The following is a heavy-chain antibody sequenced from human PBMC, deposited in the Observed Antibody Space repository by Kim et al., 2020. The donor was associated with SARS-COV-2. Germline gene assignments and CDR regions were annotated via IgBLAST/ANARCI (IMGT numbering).Heavy chain of an antibody. J-gene: IGHJ5*02. CDR1: GYTLTELS. CDR3: ATGRVAGPPAWFDP. CDR2: FDPEDGET. V-gene: IGHV1-24*01. D-gene: IGHD2-15*01. Sequence: ASVKVSCKASGYTLTELSMHWVRQAPGKGLEWMGGFDPEDGETIYAQKFQGRVTMTEDTSTDTAYMELSSLRSEDTAVYYCATGRVAGPPAWFDPWGQGTLVTVSS.